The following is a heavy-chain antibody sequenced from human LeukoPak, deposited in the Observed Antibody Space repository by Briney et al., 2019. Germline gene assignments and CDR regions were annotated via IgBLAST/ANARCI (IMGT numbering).Heavy chain of an antibody. CDR1: GFTFNNAW. Sequence: GGSLRLSCVASGFTFNNAWMNWVRQAPGKGLEWVGRIKSKNIGGTTDYAAPVKGRFTISRDDSKNTVYLQMNSLKIEDAAVYYCTSHAALDPWGQGTLVTVSS. CDR2: IKSKNIGGTT. CDR3: TSHAALDP. J-gene: IGHJ5*02. V-gene: IGHV3-15*01.